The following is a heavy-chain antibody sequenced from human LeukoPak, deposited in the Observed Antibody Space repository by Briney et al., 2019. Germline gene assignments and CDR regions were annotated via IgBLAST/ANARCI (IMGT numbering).Heavy chain of an antibody. CDR3: ARHSETCSGDYLFPDQFCL. CDR2: IYYSGNT. Sequence: SETLSLTCTVSGGSISNYYWSWFRQPPGKALEWIGYIYYSGNTDYNPSLKSRLTISVDTPKNHFSLRLSSVTAADTAVYYCARHSETCSGDYLFPDQFCLRGRGTLVTVSS. V-gene: IGHV4-59*08. D-gene: IGHD2-21*01. CDR1: GGSISNYY. J-gene: IGHJ4*02.